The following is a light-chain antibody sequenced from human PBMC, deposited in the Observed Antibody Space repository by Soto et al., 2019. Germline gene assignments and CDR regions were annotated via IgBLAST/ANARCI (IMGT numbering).Light chain of an antibody. CDR1: QSVSSN. J-gene: IGKJ2*01. Sequence: EIVMTQSPATLSVSPGERATLSCRASQSVSSNLAWDQQKPGQAPRLLIYGASTRATGIPARFSGSGSGTEFTLTISSQQSEDFAVYYCQQYNNWPLYTFGQGTKLEIK. V-gene: IGKV3-15*01. CDR2: GAS. CDR3: QQYNNWPLYT.